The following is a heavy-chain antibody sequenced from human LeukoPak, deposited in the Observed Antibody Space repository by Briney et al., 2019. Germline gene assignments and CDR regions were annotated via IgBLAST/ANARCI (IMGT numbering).Heavy chain of an antibody. CDR3: ARGPSTGGLDY. V-gene: IGHV1-2*02. CDR1: GYTFSEYY. CDR2: INPNNGGP. J-gene: IGHJ4*02. Sequence: ASVKVSCKPSGYTFSEYYIHWVRQAPGQGLEWMGWINPNNGGPNYAQNFQGRVTMTRDTSISTVYMELSSLRSDDTAVYYCARGPSTGGLDYWGQGTLVTVSS. D-gene: IGHD2-2*01.